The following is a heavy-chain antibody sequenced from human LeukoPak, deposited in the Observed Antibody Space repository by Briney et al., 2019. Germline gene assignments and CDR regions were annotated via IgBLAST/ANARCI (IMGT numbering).Heavy chain of an antibody. V-gene: IGHV4-39*07. CDR3: ARVRPQDGFDI. J-gene: IGHJ3*02. CDR2: TYYSGST. CDR1: GGSISSSSYY. Sequence: SETLSLTCTVSGGSISSSSYYWGWIRQPPGKGLEWIGSTYYSGSTYYNPSLKSRVTISVDTSKNQFSLKLSSVTAADTAVYYCARVRPQDGFDIWGQGTMVTVSS.